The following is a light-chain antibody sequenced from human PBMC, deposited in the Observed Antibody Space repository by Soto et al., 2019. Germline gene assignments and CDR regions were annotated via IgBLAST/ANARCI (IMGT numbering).Light chain of an antibody. J-gene: IGKJ1*01. CDR2: AAS. CDR1: QSISMY. Sequence: DIQMTQSPSSLSASVGDRVTITCRASQSISMYLNWYQQKPGEAPTLLIFAASSLQSGVPSRFSGGGSGTDFTLTISSLQPEDFATYYCQQSYSNPKTFGQGTKVEIK. CDR3: QQSYSNPKT. V-gene: IGKV1-39*01.